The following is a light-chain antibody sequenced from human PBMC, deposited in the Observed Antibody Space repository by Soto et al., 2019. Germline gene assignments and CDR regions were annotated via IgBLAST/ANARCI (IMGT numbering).Light chain of an antibody. Sequence: QSVLTQPASVSGSPGQSITVSCTGTSSDVGGSDHVNWYQQHPGKAPKLMIFDVSNQPSGVSTRFSGSKSGNAASLTISGLQAEDEADYYCNSYTSSSTYVFGTGTKVTVL. V-gene: IGLV2-14*03. CDR2: DVS. CDR3: NSYTSSSTYV. CDR1: SSDVGGSDH. J-gene: IGLJ1*01.